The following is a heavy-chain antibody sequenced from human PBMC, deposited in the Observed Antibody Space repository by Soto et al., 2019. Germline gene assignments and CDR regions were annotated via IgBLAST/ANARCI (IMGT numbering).Heavy chain of an antibody. J-gene: IGHJ5*02. CDR3: ARYDAESGSNKIDP. D-gene: IGHD5-12*01. Sequence: QVQLQESGPGLVKPSETLSVTCTVSGSSVSSRSHFWSWIRQPPGGGLQWIGYIFYSGSTNYNPSLQSRATLSVDTSRNQFSLRLTSVTAADTACYYCARYDAESGSNKIDPWGQGTLVTVSS. CDR2: IFYSGST. V-gene: IGHV4-61*01. CDR1: GSSVSSRSHF.